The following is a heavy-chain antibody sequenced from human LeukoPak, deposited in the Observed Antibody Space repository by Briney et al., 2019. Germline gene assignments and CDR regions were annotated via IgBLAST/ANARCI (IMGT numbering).Heavy chain of an antibody. CDR1: VGSFSGYY. V-gene: IGHV4-34*01. J-gene: IGHJ5*02. D-gene: IGHD6-13*01. CDR3: ARLYIGGYSRSTNYNWFDP. Sequence: PSETLSLTRALYVGSFSGYYWSWIRQPPGEGLGWIGEINHSGGTNYSPSIKSRVTIPVDTSKNQSPLNLTPVPAADTAVYYCARLYIGGYSRSTNYNWFDPWGQGTLVTVSS. CDR2: INHSGGT.